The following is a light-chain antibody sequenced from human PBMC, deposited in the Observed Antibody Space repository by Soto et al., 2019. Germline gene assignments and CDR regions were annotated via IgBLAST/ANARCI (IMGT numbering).Light chain of an antibody. CDR1: QSVSSY. CDR2: DAS. Sequence: EIVLTQSPASLSLSPGERATISCRARQSVSSYLAWYQQKPGQAPRLLIYDASNRATGIPARFSGSGSGTDLTLTISSLEPEDFAVYYCQQRSNWPRALTFGGGTKVDIK. J-gene: IGKJ4*01. V-gene: IGKV3-11*01. CDR3: QQRSNWPRALT.